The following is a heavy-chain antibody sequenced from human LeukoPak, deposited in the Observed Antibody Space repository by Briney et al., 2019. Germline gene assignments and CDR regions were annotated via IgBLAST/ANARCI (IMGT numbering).Heavy chain of an antibody. CDR3: ASHTRIINWGWGYYYYYMDV. D-gene: IGHD7-27*01. J-gene: IGHJ6*03. V-gene: IGHV1-69*05. Sequence: ASVKVSCKASGYTFTSYAISWVRQAPGQGLEWMGGIIPIFGTANYAQKFQGRVTITTDESTSTAYMELSSLRSEDTAVYYCASHTRIINWGWGYYYYYMDVWGKGTTVTVSS. CDR1: GYTFTSYA. CDR2: IIPIFGTA.